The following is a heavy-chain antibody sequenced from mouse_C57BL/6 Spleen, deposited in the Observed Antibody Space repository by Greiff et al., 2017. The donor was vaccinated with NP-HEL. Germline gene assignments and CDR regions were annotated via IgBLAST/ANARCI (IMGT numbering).Heavy chain of an antibody. CDR3: ARMEPTVVAHFAY. CDR2: INPGSGGT. D-gene: IGHD1-1*01. V-gene: IGHV1-54*01. J-gene: IGHJ2*01. CDR1: GYAFTNYL. Sequence: VQLQQSGAELVRPGTSVKVSCKASGYAFTNYLIEWVKQRPGQGLEWIGVINPGSGGTNYNEKFKGKATLTADKSSSTAYMQLSSLTSEDSAVYFLARMEPTVVAHFAYWGQGTTLTVSA.